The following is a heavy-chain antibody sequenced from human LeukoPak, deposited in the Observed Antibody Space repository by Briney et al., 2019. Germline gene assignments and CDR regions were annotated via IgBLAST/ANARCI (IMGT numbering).Heavy chain of an antibody. Sequence: NPGGSLRLSCAASGFTFSSQNMNWARQAPGKGLEWVAYISTSGDSTKYAHSVEGRFTISRDNAENSLYLLMNSLRVEDTAVYYCVKNGWLDPWGQGTLVTVSS. CDR2: ISTSGDST. V-gene: IGHV3-21*06. J-gene: IGHJ5*02. D-gene: IGHD2-8*01. CDR1: GFTFSSQN. CDR3: VKNGWLDP.